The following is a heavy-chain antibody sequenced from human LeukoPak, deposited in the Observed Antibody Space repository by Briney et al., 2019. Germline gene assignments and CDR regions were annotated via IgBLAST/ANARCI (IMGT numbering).Heavy chain of an antibody. D-gene: IGHD3-10*01. CDR1: GGSISSYY. Sequence: PSETLSLTCTVSGGSISSYYWSWIRQPPGKGLDWIGYIYYSGSTNYNPSLKSRVTISIDTSKNQFSLKLSSVTAADTAVYYCARDQIIRSGSYTAMDVWGQGITVTVSS. J-gene: IGHJ6*02. V-gene: IGHV4-59*01. CDR3: ARDQIIRSGSYTAMDV. CDR2: IYYSGST.